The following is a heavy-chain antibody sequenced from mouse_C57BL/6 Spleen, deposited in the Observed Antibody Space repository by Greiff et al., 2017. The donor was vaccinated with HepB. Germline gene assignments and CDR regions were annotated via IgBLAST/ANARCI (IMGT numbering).Heavy chain of an antibody. V-gene: IGHV3-6*01. Sequence: ESGPGLVKPSQSLSLTCSVTGYSITSGYYWNWIRQFPGNKLEWMGYISYDGSNNYNPSLKNRISITRDTSKNQFFLKLNSVTTEDTATYYCARDGVVEVDYWGQGTSVTVSS. D-gene: IGHD1-1*01. CDR1: GYSITSGYY. CDR2: ISYDGSN. CDR3: ARDGVVEVDY. J-gene: IGHJ4*01.